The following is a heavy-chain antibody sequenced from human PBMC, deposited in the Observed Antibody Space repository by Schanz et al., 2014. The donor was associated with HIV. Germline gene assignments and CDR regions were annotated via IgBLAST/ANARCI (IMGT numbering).Heavy chain of an antibody. CDR2: ISSSGSTI. J-gene: IGHJ4*02. CDR1: GFIVSNNY. Sequence: VQLVESGGGLVQPGGSLRLSCAASGFIVSNNYMSWVRQAPGKGLEWVSYISSSGSTIYYADSVKGRFTISRDNAKNSLYLQMNSLRAEDTAVYYCASGNYYDSSGYYYPPRYWGQGTLVTVSS. V-gene: IGHV3-11*01. D-gene: IGHD3-22*01. CDR3: ASGNYYDSSGYYYPPRY.